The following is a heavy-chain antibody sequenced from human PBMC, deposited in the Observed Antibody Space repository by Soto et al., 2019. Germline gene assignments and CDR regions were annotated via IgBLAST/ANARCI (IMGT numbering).Heavy chain of an antibody. J-gene: IGHJ4*02. D-gene: IGHD6-19*01. CDR2: ISGGGGVT. Sequence: EVQLLESGGGLVQPGGSPRLSCAASGFTFSSYAMSWVRQAPGKGLEWVSAISGGGGVTYYADSVKGRFTISRDKSKNTLHLQMNSLRAEDTAVYYCAKHTGIAVAGDYWGQGTLVTVSS. V-gene: IGHV3-23*01. CDR3: AKHTGIAVAGDY. CDR1: GFTFSSYA.